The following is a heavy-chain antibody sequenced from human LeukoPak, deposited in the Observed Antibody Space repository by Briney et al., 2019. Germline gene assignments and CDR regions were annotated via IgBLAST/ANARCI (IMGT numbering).Heavy chain of an antibody. CDR1: GYTFSTYP. V-gene: IGHV1-2*06. CDR3: ARDTNARARFDP. J-gene: IGHJ5*02. Sequence: ASVKVSCKASGYTFSTYPMNWVRQAPGQGLEWMGRINPNSGGTNYAQKFQGRVTMTRDTSISTAYMELSRLRSDDTAVYYCARDTNARARFDPWGQGTLVTVSS. CDR2: INPNSGGT. D-gene: IGHD2-8*01.